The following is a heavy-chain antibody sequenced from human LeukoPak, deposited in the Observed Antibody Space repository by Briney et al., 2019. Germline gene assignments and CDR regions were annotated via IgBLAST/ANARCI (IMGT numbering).Heavy chain of an antibody. CDR2: ISYDGSNK. CDR3: ARSGSLQSDAFDI. Sequence: GGSLRLSCAASGFTFSSYAMHWVRQAPGKGLEWVAVISYDGSNKYYADSVKGRFTISRDNSKNTLYLQMNSLRAEDTAVYYCARSGSLQSDAFDIWGQGTMVTVSS. CDR1: GFTFSSYA. V-gene: IGHV3-30*04. D-gene: IGHD3-10*01. J-gene: IGHJ3*02.